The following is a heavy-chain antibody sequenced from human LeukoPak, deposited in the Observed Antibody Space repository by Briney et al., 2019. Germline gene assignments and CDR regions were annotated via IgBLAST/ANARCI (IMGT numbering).Heavy chain of an antibody. J-gene: IGHJ6*02. V-gene: IGHV1-69*13. Sequence: ASVKVSCKASGGTFSSYAISWVRPAPGQGLEWMGGIIPIFGTANYAQKFQGRVTITADESTSTAYMELSSLRSEDTAVYYCARGGVASYYYYGMDVWGQGTTVTVSS. CDR1: GGTFSSYA. CDR2: IIPIFGTA. CDR3: ARGGVASYYYYGMDV. D-gene: IGHD1-26*01.